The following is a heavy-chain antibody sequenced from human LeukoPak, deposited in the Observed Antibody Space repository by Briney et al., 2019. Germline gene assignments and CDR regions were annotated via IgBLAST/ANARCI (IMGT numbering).Heavy chain of an antibody. CDR2: INPNSGGT. CDR1: GGTFSSYT. V-gene: IGHV1-2*02. CDR3: ARSGRTGDYTFDY. Sequence: ASVKVSCKASGGTFSSYTISWVRQAPGQGLEWMGWINPNSGGTNYAQKFQGRVTMTRDTSISTAYMELSRLRSDDTAVYYCARSGRTGDYTFDYWGQGTLVTVSS. J-gene: IGHJ4*02. D-gene: IGHD7-27*01.